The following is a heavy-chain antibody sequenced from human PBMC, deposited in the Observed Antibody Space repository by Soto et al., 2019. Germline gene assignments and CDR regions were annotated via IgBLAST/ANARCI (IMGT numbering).Heavy chain of an antibody. CDR1: GFTFNSYA. CDR2: ISSYGADR. V-gene: IGHV3-64D*06. CDR3: VKEGYMRSDWYGQFDY. D-gene: IGHD6-19*01. J-gene: IGHJ4*02. Sequence: GGSLRLSCSASGFTFNSYAMHWVRQAPGKGLEFVSAISSYGADRYYADSVKGRFAISRDNSKNTLYLQMSSPRAEDTALYYCVKEGYMRSDWYGQFDYWGQGALVTVSS.